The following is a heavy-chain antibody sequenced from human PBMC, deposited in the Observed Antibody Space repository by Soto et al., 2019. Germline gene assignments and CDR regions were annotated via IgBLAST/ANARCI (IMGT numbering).Heavy chain of an antibody. CDR3: AKDQLGDSYGYVSFDY. Sequence: GGSLRLSCAASGFSVSSNSMSWVRQAPGKGLEWVSVIHSDVTTYYADSVKGRFIISRDNSKDTLYLQMNSLRAEDTAVYYCAKDQLGDSYGYVSFDYWGQGTLVTVSS. CDR1: GFSVSSNS. V-gene: IGHV3-53*01. D-gene: IGHD5-18*01. CDR2: IHSDVTT. J-gene: IGHJ4*02.